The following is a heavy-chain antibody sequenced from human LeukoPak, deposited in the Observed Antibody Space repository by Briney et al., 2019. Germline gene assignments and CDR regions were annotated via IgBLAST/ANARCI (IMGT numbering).Heavy chain of an antibody. CDR2: IIPIFGTA. Sequence: SVKVSCKASGGTFSSYAISWVRQAPGQGLQWMGGIIPIFGTANYAQKFQGRVTITTDESTSTAYMELSSLRSEDTAVYYCASTAREYYDILTGYNNWFDPWGQGTLVTVSS. CDR1: GGTFSSYA. CDR3: ASTAREYYDILTGYNNWFDP. J-gene: IGHJ5*02. D-gene: IGHD3-9*01. V-gene: IGHV1-69*05.